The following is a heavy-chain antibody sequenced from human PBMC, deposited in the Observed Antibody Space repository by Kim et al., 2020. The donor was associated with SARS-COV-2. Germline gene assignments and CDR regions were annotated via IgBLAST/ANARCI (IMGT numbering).Heavy chain of an antibody. J-gene: IGHJ6*02. D-gene: IGHD5-18*01. CDR3: AHTPNYYYYYGMDV. CDR2: ISSSGSTI. CDR1: GFTFSDYY. V-gene: IGHV3-11*01. Sequence: GGSLRLSCAASGFTFSDYYMSWIRQAPGKGLEWVSYISSSGSTIYYADSVKGRFTISRDNAKNSLYLQMNSLRAEDTAVYYCAHTPNYYYYYGMDVWGQGPTVTGSS.